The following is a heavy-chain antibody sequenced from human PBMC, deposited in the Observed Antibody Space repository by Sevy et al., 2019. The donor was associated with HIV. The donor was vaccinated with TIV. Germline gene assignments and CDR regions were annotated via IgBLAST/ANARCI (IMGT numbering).Heavy chain of an antibody. Sequence: GGSLRLSCSASGFTFSSYEMNWVRQAPGKGLEWVANIKQDGSEKYYVDSVKGRFTISRDNAKNSLYLQMNSLRAEDTAVYYCARPYRTDPFYYSGSGGYYYPSYFDYWGQGTLVTVSS. D-gene: IGHD3-22*01. CDR2: IKQDGSEK. CDR1: GFTFSSYE. V-gene: IGHV3-7*01. CDR3: ARPYRTDPFYYSGSGGYYYPSYFDY. J-gene: IGHJ4*02.